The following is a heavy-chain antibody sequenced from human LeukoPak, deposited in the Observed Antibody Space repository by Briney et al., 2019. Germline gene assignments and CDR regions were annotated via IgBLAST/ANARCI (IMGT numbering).Heavy chain of an antibody. J-gene: IGHJ4*02. D-gene: IGHD3-3*01. V-gene: IGHV3-48*02. CDR1: GFTFSTYN. Sequence: GGSLRLSCAASGFTFSTYNMSWVRQAPGKGLEWLSYISSSSNTIYYADSVKGRFTISRDNAKNSLYLQMDSLRDEDTAVYYCARDRKEWNLWGQGTLVTVSS. CDR2: ISSSSNTI. CDR3: ARDRKEWNL.